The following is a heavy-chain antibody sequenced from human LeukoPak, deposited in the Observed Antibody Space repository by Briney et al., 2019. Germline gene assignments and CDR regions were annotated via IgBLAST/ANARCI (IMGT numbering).Heavy chain of an antibody. D-gene: IGHD4-17*01. V-gene: IGHV3-74*01. CDR1: GFTFRTYW. CDR3: ARASTTVPNLLDN. Sequence: GGSLRLSCVASGFTFRTYWMHWVRQAPGKGLLWVSRINGDGSSTNYAGSVKGRFTISRDNAKNTLYLQMNSLRAEDTAVYYCARASTTVPNLLDNWGQGTLVTVSS. CDR2: INGDGSST. J-gene: IGHJ4*02.